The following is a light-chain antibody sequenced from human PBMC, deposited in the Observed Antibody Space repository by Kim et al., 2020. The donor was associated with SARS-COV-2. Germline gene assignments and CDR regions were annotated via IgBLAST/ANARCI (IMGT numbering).Light chain of an antibody. CDR2: QTA. V-gene: IGLV3-1*01. J-gene: IGLJ3*02. CDR3: QAWDDTSAV. Sequence: SRGKTANNDWSGEKVGTKFVRWDQEKSGQSPALVIYQTARRPSGTPERFSGSLSGNTATLNIRGTEAMDEADYFWQAWDDTSAVFGGGTQVTVL. CDR1: KVGTKF.